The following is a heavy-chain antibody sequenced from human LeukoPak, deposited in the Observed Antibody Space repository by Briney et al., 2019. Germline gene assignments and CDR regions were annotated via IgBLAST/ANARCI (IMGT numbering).Heavy chain of an antibody. V-gene: IGHV4-39*07. D-gene: IGHD1-26*01. J-gene: IGHJ4*02. Sequence: SETLSLTCTVSGGSISSSSYYWGWIRQPPGKGLEWIGSIYHSGSTYYNPSLKSRVTISVDTSKNQFSLKLSSVTAADTAVYYCARGEGYFDYWGQGTLVTVSS. CDR3: ARGEGYFDY. CDR1: GGSISSSSYY. CDR2: IYHSGST.